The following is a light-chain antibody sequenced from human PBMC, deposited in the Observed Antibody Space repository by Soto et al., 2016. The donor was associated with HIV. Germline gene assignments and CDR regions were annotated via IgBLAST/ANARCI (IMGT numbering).Light chain of an antibody. Sequence: DIQMTQSPSSLSGSIGDRVSITCRASQDIYNYLAWFQQKPGKVPKRLIYGASSLQSGVPSRFSGRGSGTEFTLTISSLQPDDFATYYCLQHNSYPWTFGQGTKVEIK. J-gene: IGKJ1*01. V-gene: IGKV1-17*03. CDR1: QDIYNY. CDR3: LQHNSYPWT. CDR2: GAS.